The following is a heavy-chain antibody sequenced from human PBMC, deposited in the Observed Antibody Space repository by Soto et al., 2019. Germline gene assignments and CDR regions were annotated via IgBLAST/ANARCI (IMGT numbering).Heavy chain of an antibody. D-gene: IGHD1-26*01. Sequence: QLQLQESGPGLVKPSETLSLTCTVSGGSISSSTYYWGWVRQPPGKWLEWIARIYDGGNSHYHPSLKSRVTISVDTSKNQFSLKLSSMTAADTAVYYCASHSSGSRHPGFDYWGQGTLVTVSS. CDR3: ASHSSGSRHPGFDY. V-gene: IGHV4-39*01. CDR1: GGSISSSTYY. J-gene: IGHJ4*02. CDR2: IYDGGNS.